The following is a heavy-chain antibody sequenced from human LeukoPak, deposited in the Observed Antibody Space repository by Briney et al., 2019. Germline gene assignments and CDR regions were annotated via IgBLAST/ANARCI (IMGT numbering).Heavy chain of an antibody. J-gene: IGHJ4*02. D-gene: IGHD6-19*01. V-gene: IGHV1-69*13. CDR2: LSPIFGTA. CDR3: ARHHSSGWYKVVMDY. Sequence: ASMKLSCKASGRTVSSYAIIWVRQDPGQGLEWMGWLSPIFGTANYAQKCQGRVTITADESTSTAYMELSSLRSEDTAVYYCARHHSSGWYKVVMDYWGQGTLVTVSS. CDR1: GRTVSSYA.